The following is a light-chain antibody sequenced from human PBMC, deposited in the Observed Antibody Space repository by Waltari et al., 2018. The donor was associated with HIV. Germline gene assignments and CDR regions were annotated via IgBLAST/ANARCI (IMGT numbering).Light chain of an antibody. CDR2: DIY. V-gene: IGLV1-40*01. J-gene: IGLJ2*01. Sequence: QSVLTQPPSVSGAPGQRVTVSCTGNSSNIGAGYGVHWCQHLPGAAPQLLIYDIYNPPSWVPDRFSGSKSGTSASLAITGLQLEDEGDYFCQSYDSSLSVIFGGGTKLTVL. CDR1: SSNIGAGYG. CDR3: QSYDSSLSVI.